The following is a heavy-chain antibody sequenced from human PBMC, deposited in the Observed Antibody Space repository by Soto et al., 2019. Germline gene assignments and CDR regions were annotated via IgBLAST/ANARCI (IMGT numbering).Heavy chain of an antibody. V-gene: IGHV3-23*01. J-gene: IGHJ5*02. D-gene: IGHD6-6*01. CDR3: AKDPAEYSSSSWFDP. CDR2: ISGSGGST. Sequence: GESLKISCAASGFTFSSYAMSWVRQAPGKGLEWVSAISGSGGSTYYADSVKGRFTISRDNSKNTLYLQMNSLRAEDTAVYYCAKDPAEYSSSSWFDPWGQGTLVTVSS. CDR1: GFTFSSYA.